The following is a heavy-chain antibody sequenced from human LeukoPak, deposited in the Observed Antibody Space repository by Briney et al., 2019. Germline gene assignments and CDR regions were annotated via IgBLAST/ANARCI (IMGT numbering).Heavy chain of an antibody. CDR1: GFTFSSYA. CDR2: ISYDGSNK. D-gene: IGHD1-14*01. CDR3: ARDRATRGPDDAFDI. J-gene: IGHJ3*02. Sequence: GGSLRLSCAASGFTFSSYAMHWVRQVPGKGLEWVAVISYDGSNKYYADSVKGRFTISRDNSKNTLYLQMNSLRAEDTAVYYCARDRATRGPDDAFDIWGQGTMVTVSS. V-gene: IGHV3-30*14.